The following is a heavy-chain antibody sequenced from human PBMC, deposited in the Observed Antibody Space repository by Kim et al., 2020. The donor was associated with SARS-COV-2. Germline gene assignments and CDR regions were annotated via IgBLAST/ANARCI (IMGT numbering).Heavy chain of an antibody. J-gene: IGHJ6*03. Sequence: GGSLRLSCAASGFTFSSYSMNWVRQAPGKGLEWVSSISSSSSYIYYADSVKGRFTISRDNAKNSLYLQMNSLRAEDTAVYYCARGTVGGSGWYYGSDYYYYYYMDVWGKGTTVTVSS. CDR2: ISSSSSYI. D-gene: IGHD6-19*01. V-gene: IGHV3-21*01. CDR1: GFTFSSYS. CDR3: ARGTVGGSGWYYGSDYYYYYYMDV.